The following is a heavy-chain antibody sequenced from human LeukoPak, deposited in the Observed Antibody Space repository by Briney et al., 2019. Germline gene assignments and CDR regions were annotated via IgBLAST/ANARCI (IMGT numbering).Heavy chain of an antibody. J-gene: IGHJ4*02. CDR1: GGSISSYY. D-gene: IGHD3-9*01. V-gene: IGHV4-59*01. CDR2: IYYSGST. CDR3: ARVRKGYFDWLLFDY. Sequence: SVTLSLTCTVSGGSISSYYWSWIRQPPGKGLEWIGYIYYSGSTNYNPSLKSRVTISVDTSKNQFSLKLSSVTAADTAVYYCARVRKGYFDWLLFDYWGQGTLVTVSS.